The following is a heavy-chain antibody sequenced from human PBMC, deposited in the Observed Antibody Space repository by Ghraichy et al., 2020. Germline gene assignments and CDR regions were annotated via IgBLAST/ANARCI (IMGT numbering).Heavy chain of an antibody. V-gene: IGHV3-7*01. J-gene: IGHJ4*02. Sequence: GESLNISCAASGFTFSSYWMSWVRQAPGKGLEWVANIKQDGSEKYYVDSVKGRFTISRDNAKNSLYLQMNSLRAEDTAVYYCARSKYYYDSSGGPQDYWGQGTLVTVSS. CDR1: GFTFSSYW. CDR3: ARSKYYYDSSGGPQDY. D-gene: IGHD3-22*01. CDR2: IKQDGSEK.